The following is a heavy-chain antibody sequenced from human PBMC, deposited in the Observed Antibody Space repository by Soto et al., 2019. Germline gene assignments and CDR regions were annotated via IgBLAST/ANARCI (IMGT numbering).Heavy chain of an antibody. D-gene: IGHD5-18*01. J-gene: IGHJ4*02. CDR1: GFTFSSYG. Sequence: QVQLVESGGGVVQPGRSLRLSCAASGFTFSSYGMHWVRKAPGKGLAWVAVIWYDGSNKDSADSVKGRFTISRNNSKNTLYLQMSSLLAEKTTVYYCASRHDTAMVTAFDYWCQGTLVTVSS. V-gene: IGHV3-33*01. CDR3: ASRHDTAMVTAFDY. CDR2: IWYDGSNK.